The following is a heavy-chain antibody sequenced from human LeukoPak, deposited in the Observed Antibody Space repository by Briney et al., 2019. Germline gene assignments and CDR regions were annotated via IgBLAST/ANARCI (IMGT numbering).Heavy chain of an antibody. V-gene: IGHV1-2*02. Sequence: ASVKVSCKASGYTFTGYYMHWVRQAPGQGLEWMGWINPNSGGTNYAQKFQGRVTMTRDTSISTAYMELSRLRSDDTAVYYCASPMVRGTGNFDYWGQGTLVTVSS. CDR3: ASPMVRGTGNFDY. CDR1: GYTFTGYY. D-gene: IGHD3-10*01. J-gene: IGHJ4*02. CDR2: INPNSGGT.